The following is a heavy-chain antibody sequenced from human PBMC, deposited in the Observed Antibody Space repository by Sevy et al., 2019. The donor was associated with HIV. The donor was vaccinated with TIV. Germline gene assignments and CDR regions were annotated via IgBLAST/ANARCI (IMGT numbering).Heavy chain of an antibody. Sequence: GGSLRLSCAASGFSLSDYGMAWVRQAQGKGLEWVAVISFDGSSKFYADSVKGRFTFSRDTSRNTLFLQMNSLRSEDTAVYYCAKGSSSAGPGLLDYWGQGPLVTVSS. D-gene: IGHD6-6*01. CDR1: GFSLSDYG. CDR3: AKGSSSAGPGLLDY. J-gene: IGHJ4*02. V-gene: IGHV3-30*18. CDR2: ISFDGSSK.